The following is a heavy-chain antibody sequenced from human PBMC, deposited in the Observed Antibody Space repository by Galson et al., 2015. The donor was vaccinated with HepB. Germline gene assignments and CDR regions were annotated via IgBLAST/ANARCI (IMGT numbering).Heavy chain of an antibody. CDR1: GFTFSSYG. CDR2: IWYDGSNK. J-gene: IGHJ3*02. Sequence: LRLSCAASGFTFSSYGMHWVRQAPGKGLEWVAVIWYDGSNKYYADSVKGRFTISRDNSKNTLYLQMNSLRAEDTAVYYCARSREFIVVVPAAIQSHDAFDIWGQGTMVTVSS. V-gene: IGHV3-33*01. CDR3: ARSREFIVVVPAAIQSHDAFDI. D-gene: IGHD2-2*01.